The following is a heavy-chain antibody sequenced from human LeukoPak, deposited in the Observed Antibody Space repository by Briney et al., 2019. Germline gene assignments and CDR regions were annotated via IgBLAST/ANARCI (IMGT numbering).Heavy chain of an antibody. CDR1: GFTFSNAW. V-gene: IGHV3-15*01. CDR3: TTAEYEAAALFLYYGIDV. D-gene: IGHD6-13*01. J-gene: IGHJ6*02. Sequence: GGSLRFSCAASGFTFSNAWMSWVRQAPGKGLEWVGRIKSKTDGGTTDYAAPVKGRFTISRDDSKNTLYLQMNSLKTEDTAVYYCTTAEYEAAALFLYYGIDVWGQGTTVTVSS. CDR2: IKSKTDGGTT.